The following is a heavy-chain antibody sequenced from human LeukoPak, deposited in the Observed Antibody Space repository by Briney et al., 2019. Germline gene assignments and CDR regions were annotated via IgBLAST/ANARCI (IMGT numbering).Heavy chain of an antibody. CDR2: IYYSGST. V-gene: IGHV4-59*01. CDR3: ARDSPPLLMSGGLDP. Sequence: PSETLSLTCTVSGGSISSYYWSWIRQPPGKGLEWIEYIYYSGSTNYNPSLKSRVTISVDTSKNQFSLKLSSVTAADTAVYYCARDSPPLLMSGGLDPWGQGTLVTVSS. J-gene: IGHJ5*02. D-gene: IGHD2-21*01. CDR1: GGSISSYY.